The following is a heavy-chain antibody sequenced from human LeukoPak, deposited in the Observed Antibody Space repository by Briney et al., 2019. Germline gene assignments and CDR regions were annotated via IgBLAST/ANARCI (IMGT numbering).Heavy chain of an antibody. V-gene: IGHV1-2*02. CDR3: ARGGEYYDSSGYYKFLVDY. CDR2: INPNSGGT. J-gene: IGHJ4*02. D-gene: IGHD3-22*01. CDR1: GYTFTGYY. Sequence: GASVKVSCKASGYTFTGYYMHWVRQAPGQGLEWMGWINPNSGGTNYAQKFQGRVTMTRDTSISTAYMELSRLRSGDTAVDYCARGGEYYDSSGYYKFLVDYWGQGTLVTVSS.